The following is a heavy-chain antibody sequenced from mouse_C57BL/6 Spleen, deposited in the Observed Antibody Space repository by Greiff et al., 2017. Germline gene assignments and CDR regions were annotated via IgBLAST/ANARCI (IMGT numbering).Heavy chain of an antibody. CDR2: ISSGGDYI. CDR1: GFTFSSYA. D-gene: IGHD2-4*01. J-gene: IGHJ3*01. Sequence: DVMLVESGEGLVKPGGSLKLSCAASGFTFSSYAMSWVRQTPEKRLEWVAYISSGGDYIYYADTVKGRFTISRDNARNTLYLQMSSLKSEDTAMYYCTRVESIYYDYDNWFAYWGQGTLVTVSA. V-gene: IGHV5-9-1*02. CDR3: TRVESIYYDYDNWFAY.